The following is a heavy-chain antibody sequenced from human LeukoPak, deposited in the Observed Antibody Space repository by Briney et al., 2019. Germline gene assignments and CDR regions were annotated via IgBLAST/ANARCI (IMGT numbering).Heavy chain of an antibody. Sequence: ASETLSLTCTVSGGSISSYYWSWIRQPPGKGLEWIGYIYYSGSTNYNPSLKSRVTISVDTSKNQFSLKLSSVTAADTAVYYCARGESRIAAAGGFDYWGQGTLVTVSS. CDR2: IYYSGST. J-gene: IGHJ4*02. V-gene: IGHV4-59*01. CDR1: GGSISSYY. D-gene: IGHD6-13*01. CDR3: ARGESRIAAAGGFDY.